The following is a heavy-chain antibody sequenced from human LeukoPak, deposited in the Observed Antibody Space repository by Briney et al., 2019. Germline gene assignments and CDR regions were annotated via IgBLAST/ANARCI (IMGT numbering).Heavy chain of an antibody. CDR2: IYSGGTT. J-gene: IGHJ3*02. CDR1: GFTVSNNY. D-gene: IGHD3-22*01. Sequence: GGSLRLSCAASGFTVSNNYMSWVRPAPGKGLEWVSVIYSGGTTYYADSVEGRFTISRDNSKNTLYLQMNSLRAEDTAVYYCASRDYYDSSGYNDAFDIWGQGTMVTVSS. V-gene: IGHV3-53*01. CDR3: ASRDYYDSSGYNDAFDI.